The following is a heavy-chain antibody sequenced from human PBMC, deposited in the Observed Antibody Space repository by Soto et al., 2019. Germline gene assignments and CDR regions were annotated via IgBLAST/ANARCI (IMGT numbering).Heavy chain of an antibody. CDR3: ARVPGSGTYYDNRIANDAFDI. J-gene: IGHJ3*02. Sequence: GGSLRLSCAASGFTFSSYGMHWVRQAPGKGLEWVAVISYDGSSEYYTESVKGRFTISRGNSKNTLYLQMNSLRAEDTAVYYCARVPGSGTYYDNRIANDAFDIWGQGTMVTVSS. V-gene: IGHV3-30*03. CDR2: ISYDGSSE. CDR1: GFTFSSYG. D-gene: IGHD3-10*01.